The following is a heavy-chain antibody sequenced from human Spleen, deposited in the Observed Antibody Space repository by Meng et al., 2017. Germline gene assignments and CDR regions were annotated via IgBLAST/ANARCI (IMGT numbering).Heavy chain of an antibody. V-gene: IGHV2-5*01. CDR1: GFSVTSAGVG. J-gene: IGHJ4*02. D-gene: IGHD2-21*01. CDR3: AHSGARGGEDFDF. CDR2: IYWSDVK. Sequence: QITLKETGPTLVKSTATLTLTCTFSGFSVTSAGVGVGWIRQPPGKALEWLALIYWSDVKRYSPSLESRLTITKDSSKNQVVLTLTNMDPVDSATYFCAHSGARGGEDFDFWGQGMMVTVSS.